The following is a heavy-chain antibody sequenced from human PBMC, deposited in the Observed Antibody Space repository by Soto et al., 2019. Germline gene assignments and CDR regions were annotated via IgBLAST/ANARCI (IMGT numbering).Heavy chain of an antibody. D-gene: IGHD1-26*01. J-gene: IGHJ4*02. V-gene: IGHV3-23*01. Sequence: GGSLRLSCAASEFTFSNYAMSWVRQAPGKGLEWVSSISDSGGSTYYADSVKGRFTISRDNSKNTLYLQMNSLRAEDTAVYYCAKKGSTGGSYYRSFDYWGQGTLVTVSS. CDR2: ISDSGGST. CDR3: AKKGSTGGSYYRSFDY. CDR1: EFTFSNYA.